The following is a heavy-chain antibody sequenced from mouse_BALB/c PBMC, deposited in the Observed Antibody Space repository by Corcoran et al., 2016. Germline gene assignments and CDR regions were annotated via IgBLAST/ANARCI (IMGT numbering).Heavy chain of an antibody. CDR2: INPYNDGT. Sequence: EVQLQQSGPELVTPGASVKMSYKAAEYTFTSDVMHWVKQKPGQGLGWIGYINPYNDGTKYNEKFKGKATLTSDKSSSTAYKELSSLTSEDSAVYSCARSVTTVVATGGYWGQGTTLTVSS. J-gene: IGHJ2*01. V-gene: IGHV1S136*01. CDR3: ARSVTTVVATGGY. D-gene: IGHD1-1*01. CDR1: EYTFTSDV.